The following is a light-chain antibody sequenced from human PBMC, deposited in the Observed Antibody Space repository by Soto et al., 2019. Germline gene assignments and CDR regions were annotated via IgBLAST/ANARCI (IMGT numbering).Light chain of an antibody. CDR1: QSVSNNY. J-gene: IGKJ4*01. Sequence: EIVLTQSPATQSASPVERATLCCXASQSVSNNYLAWYQQRAGQAPRLLIYGASSRATGIPDRFIGSGSGTDFTLTVSRLEPEDFAVYFCQQYNPSLTFGGGTKVDNK. V-gene: IGKV3-20*01. CDR3: QQYNPSLT. CDR2: GAS.